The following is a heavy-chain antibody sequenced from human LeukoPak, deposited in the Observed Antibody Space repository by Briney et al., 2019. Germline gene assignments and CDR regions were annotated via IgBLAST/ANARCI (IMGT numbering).Heavy chain of an antibody. Sequence: GGSLRLSCAASGFTFNDFAMHWVRQTPGKGLEWVSGISWNSGSIGYADSMKGRFTISRDNSKNTLYLQMNSLRAEDTAVYYCAEAYGASKYYFDYWGQGTLVTVSS. CDR1: GFTFNDFA. V-gene: IGHV3-9*01. J-gene: IGHJ4*02. D-gene: IGHD4/OR15-4a*01. CDR2: ISWNSGSI. CDR3: AEAYGASKYYFDY.